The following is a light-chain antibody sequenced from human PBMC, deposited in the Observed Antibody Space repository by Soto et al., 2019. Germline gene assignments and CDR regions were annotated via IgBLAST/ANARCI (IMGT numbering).Light chain of an antibody. Sequence: EVVLTQSPATLSVSPGDRATLSCRASQSVSRNLAWYQQKPGQAPRLLIYGASTRATGVPARFSGSGSGTDFTLTISRLEPEDFAVYYCQQYGRSPFTFGPGTKVDIK. J-gene: IGKJ3*01. CDR3: QQYGRSPFT. CDR2: GAS. V-gene: IGKV3-20*01. CDR1: QSVSRN.